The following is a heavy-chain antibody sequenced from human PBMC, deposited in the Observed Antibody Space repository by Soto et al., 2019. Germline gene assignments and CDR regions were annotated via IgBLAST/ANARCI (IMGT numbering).Heavy chain of an antibody. D-gene: IGHD2-15*01. Sequence: EVQLVESGEGLVQPGGSLRLSCAASGFTFSSYAMHWVRQAPGKGLEYVSAISSNGGSTYYADSVKGRFTISRDNSKNTLYLHMGGLRAEDMAVYYCARGAGWFDYWGQGTLVTVSS. CDR2: ISSNGGST. CDR3: ARGAGWFDY. J-gene: IGHJ4*02. CDR1: GFTFSSYA. V-gene: IGHV3-64*02.